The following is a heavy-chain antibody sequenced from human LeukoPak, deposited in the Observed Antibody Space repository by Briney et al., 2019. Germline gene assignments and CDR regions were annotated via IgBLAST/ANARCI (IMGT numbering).Heavy chain of an antibody. D-gene: IGHD3-22*01. CDR1: GGSIRSSYYY. J-gene: IGHJ4*02. Sequence: SETLSLTCTVSGGSIRSSYYYWGWIRQPPGKGLEWIGYIYYSGSTYYNPSLKSRVTISVDTSKNQFSLKLSSVTAADTAVYYCARVASYDSSGYLDYWGQGTLVTVSS. CDR2: IYYSGST. V-gene: IGHV4-30-4*08. CDR3: ARVASYDSSGYLDY.